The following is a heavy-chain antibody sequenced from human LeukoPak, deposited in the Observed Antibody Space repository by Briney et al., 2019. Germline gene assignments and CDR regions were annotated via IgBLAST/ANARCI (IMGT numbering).Heavy chain of an antibody. D-gene: IGHD6-13*01. CDR3: ARQFSSSRGAFDI. V-gene: IGHV5-51*01. J-gene: IGHJ3*02. Sequence: GESLKISCKASGYKFTGYWIGWVRQMPGKGLEWMGIMFPDDSDTRYSPSFQGQVTISTDKSISTAYLQWSSLKASDTAMYYCARQFSSSRGAFDIWGQGTMVTVSS. CDR2: MFPDDSDT. CDR1: GYKFTGYW.